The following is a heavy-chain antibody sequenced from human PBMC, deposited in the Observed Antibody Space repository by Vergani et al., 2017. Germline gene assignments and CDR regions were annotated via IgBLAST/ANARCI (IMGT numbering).Heavy chain of an antibody. CDR3: ARGDSCGSGSYYKVLDY. CDR1: GFTFCSYA. CDR2: ISYDGSNK. J-gene: IGHJ4*02. D-gene: IGHD3-10*01. V-gene: IGHV3-30*01. Sequence: QVQLVESGGGVVQPVRSLRLSCAASGFTFCSYAMHWVRPAPGEGLEWVSVISYDGSNKYYADSVKGRFTISRDNSKNTLYLQMNSLRAEDTAVYECARGDSCGSGSYYKVLDYWGQGTLVTVSS.